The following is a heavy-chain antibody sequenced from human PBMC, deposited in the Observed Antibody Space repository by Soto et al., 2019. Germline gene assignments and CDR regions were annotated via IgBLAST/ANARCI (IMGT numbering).Heavy chain of an antibody. V-gene: IGHV3-23*01. D-gene: IGHD1-7*01. CDR2: ISGSGGTA. J-gene: IGHJ4*02. Sequence: EVQLLESGGGSVQPGGSLRLSCAASGFTFSSYAMHWVRRPPGKGLEWVSSISGSGGTAYYADSVKGRFSISRDSLVNTLYLQMNSLRAEDTAVYSCAKGRGQTWNFYYWGQGTLVTVSP. CDR1: GFTFSSYA. CDR3: AKGRGQTWNFYY.